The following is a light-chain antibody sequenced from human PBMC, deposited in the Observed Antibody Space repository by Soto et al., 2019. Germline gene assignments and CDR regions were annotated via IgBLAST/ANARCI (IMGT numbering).Light chain of an antibody. CDR3: QQRSNWPPG. CDR2: DAS. V-gene: IGKV3-11*01. J-gene: IGKJ1*01. CDR1: QSVSSY. Sequence: ELVLTQSPATLSLSPGERATLSCRASQSVSSYLAWYQQKPGQAPRLLIYDASNRATGIPARFSGSGSGTDFTLTISSLEPEDFAVYYCQQRSNWPPGFGQGTKVDI.